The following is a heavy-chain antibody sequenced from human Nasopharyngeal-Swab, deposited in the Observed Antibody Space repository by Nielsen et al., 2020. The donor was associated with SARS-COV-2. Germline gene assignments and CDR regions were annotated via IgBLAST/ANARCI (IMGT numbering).Heavy chain of an antibody. CDR3: ARAVEDGSGWYWFDP. V-gene: IGHV4-59*01. Sequence: SETLSLTCTVSGGSISSYYWSWIRQPPGKGLEWIGYIYYSGSTNYNPSLKNRVTISVDTSKNQFSLKLSSVTAADTAVYYCARAVEDGSGWYWFDPWGQGTLVTVSS. CDR2: IYYSGST. J-gene: IGHJ5*02. CDR1: GGSISSYY. D-gene: IGHD6-19*01.